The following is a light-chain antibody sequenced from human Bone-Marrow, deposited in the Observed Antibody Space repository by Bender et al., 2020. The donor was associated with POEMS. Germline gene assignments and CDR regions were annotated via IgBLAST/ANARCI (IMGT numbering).Light chain of an antibody. CDR3: SSHTFSGILT. CDR1: SSDVGSYNL. V-gene: IGLV2-23*02. J-gene: IGLJ2*01. CDR2: EVS. Sequence: QSALTQPASVSGSPGQSITISCTGTSSDVGSYNLVSWYQQHPGKAPKVMIYEVSKRPSGVSNRFSGSKSGNTASLTISGLQAEDDTDYYCSSHTFSGILTFGGGTKLTVL.